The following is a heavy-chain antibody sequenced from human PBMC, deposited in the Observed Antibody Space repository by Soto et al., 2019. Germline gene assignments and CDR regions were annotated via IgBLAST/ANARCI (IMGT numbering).Heavy chain of an antibody. Sequence: QVQLQESGPGLVKPSQTLSLTCTVSGGSIISGGYYWSWVRQHPGKGLEWIGYIYYSGSTYYNPSLKSRVTMXVXTXXNQFTLKLTSVTAADPAVYYCARRNSDSSGYQIEYGGQGPLVTVSS. CDR3: ARRNSDSSGYQIEY. J-gene: IGHJ4*02. V-gene: IGHV4-31*03. D-gene: IGHD3-22*01. CDR2: IYYSGST. CDR1: GGSIISGGYY.